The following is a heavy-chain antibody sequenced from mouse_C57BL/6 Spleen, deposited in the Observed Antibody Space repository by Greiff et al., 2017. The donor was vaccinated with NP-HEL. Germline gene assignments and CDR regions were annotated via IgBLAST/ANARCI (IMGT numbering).Heavy chain of an antibody. J-gene: IGHJ4*01. D-gene: IGHD3-1*01. CDR3: ARGGLLYYAMDY. V-gene: IGHV5-4*03. Sequence: EVMLVESGGGLVKPGGSLKLSCAASGFTFSSYAMSWVRQTPEKRLEWVATISDGGSYTYYPDNVKGRFTISRDNAKNNLYLQMSHLKSEDTARYYCARGGLLYYAMDYWGQGTSVTVSS. CDR1: GFTFSSYA. CDR2: ISDGGSYT.